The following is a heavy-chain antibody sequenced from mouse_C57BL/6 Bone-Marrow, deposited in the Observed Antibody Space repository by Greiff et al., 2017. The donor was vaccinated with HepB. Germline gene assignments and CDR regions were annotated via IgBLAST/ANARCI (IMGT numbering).Heavy chain of an antibody. CDR1: GYTFTSYG. V-gene: IGHV1-81*01. CDR2: IYPRSGNT. Sequence: VQLQQSGAELARPGASVNLSCKASGYTFTSYGISWVKQRTGQGLEWIGEIYPRSGNTYYNEKFKGKATLTADKSSSTAYMELRSLTSEDSAVYFCARWGGYGFAYWGQGTLVTVSA. CDR3: ARWGGYGFAY. J-gene: IGHJ3*01. D-gene: IGHD2-2*01.